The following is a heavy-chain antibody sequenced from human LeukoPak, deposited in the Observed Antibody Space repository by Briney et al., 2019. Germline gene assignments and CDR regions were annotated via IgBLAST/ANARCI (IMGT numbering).Heavy chain of an antibody. V-gene: IGHV4-30-4*01. J-gene: IGHJ5*02. D-gene: IGHD3-22*01. CDR1: GGPISSGDYY. CDR3: ARPYYYDSRIDP. Sequence: SQTLSLTCTVSGGPISSGDYYWSWIRQPPGGGLGWIAYMYYSGSTYYNPSLKSRVTMSAETSKNQLSLKLSSVTAADTAVYYCARPYYYDSRIDPWGQGILVTVSS. CDR2: MYYSGST.